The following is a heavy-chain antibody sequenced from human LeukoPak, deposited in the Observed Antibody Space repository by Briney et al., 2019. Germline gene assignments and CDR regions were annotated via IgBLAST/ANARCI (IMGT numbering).Heavy chain of an antibody. Sequence: ASVKVSCKASGGTFSSYAISWVRQAPGQGLEWMGGIIPIFGTANYAQKFQGRVTITTDESTSTAYMELSSLRSEDTAVYYCARDRSSSFTPNWWLDPWGQGTLVTVSS. D-gene: IGHD6-6*01. CDR2: IIPIFGTA. J-gene: IGHJ5*02. V-gene: IGHV1-69*05. CDR1: GGTFSSYA. CDR3: ARDRSSSFTPNWWLDP.